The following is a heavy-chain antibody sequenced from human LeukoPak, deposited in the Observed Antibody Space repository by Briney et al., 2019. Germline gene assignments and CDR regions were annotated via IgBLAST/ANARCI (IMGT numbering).Heavy chain of an antibody. CDR3: ARDVGLRFFEWYPGAFDI. CDR1: GFTFSSYS. J-gene: IGHJ3*02. Sequence: PGGSLTLSCTASGFTFSSYSMNWVRHAPGKGLEWVSSISSSSSYIYYADSVRGRFTISRDNAKNSLYLQMNSLRAEDTAVYYCARDVGLRFFEWYPGAFDIWGQGTMVTVSS. V-gene: IGHV3-21*01. CDR2: ISSSSSYI. D-gene: IGHD3-3*01.